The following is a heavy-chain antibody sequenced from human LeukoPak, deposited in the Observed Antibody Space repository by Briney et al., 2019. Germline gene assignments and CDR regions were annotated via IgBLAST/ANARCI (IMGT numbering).Heavy chain of an antibody. J-gene: IGHJ3*02. V-gene: IGHV3-21*01. CDR2: ISSSSNYM. CDR3: ARQGPFSSGWLTHDAFDI. D-gene: IGHD6-19*01. Sequence: PGGSLRLSCAASGFIFSRYSMNWVRQTPGRGLEWVASISSSSNYMYYTDSVKGRFTISRDDAKDSLYLQMSSLRAEDTAVYYCARQGPFSSGWLTHDAFDIWGQGTMVTVSS. CDR1: GFIFSRYS.